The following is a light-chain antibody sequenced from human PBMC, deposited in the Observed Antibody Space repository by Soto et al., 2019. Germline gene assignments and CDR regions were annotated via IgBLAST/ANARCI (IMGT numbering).Light chain of an antibody. Sequence: EIVLTQSPGTLSLYPGERATLSCRASQSVSSGYLAWYQQKPGQAPRLLMYAASSRATDIPDRFSGSGSGTDFTLTISRREPEDFAVYYCQAYGTSPLFGQGTKLEIK. V-gene: IGKV3-20*01. CDR1: QSVSSGY. J-gene: IGKJ2*01. CDR2: AAS. CDR3: QAYGTSPL.